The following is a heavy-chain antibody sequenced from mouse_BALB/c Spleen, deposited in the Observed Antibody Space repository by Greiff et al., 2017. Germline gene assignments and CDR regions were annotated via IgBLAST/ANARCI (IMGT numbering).Heavy chain of an antibody. CDR3: ARDYGYDY. J-gene: IGHJ2*01. V-gene: IGHV7-3*02. CDR2: IRNKANGYTT. CDR1: GFTFTDYY. Sequence: EVKLVESGGGLVQPGGSLRLSCATSGFTFTDYYMSWVRQPPGKALEWLGFIRNKANGYTTEYSASVNGRFTISRDNSQSILYLQMNTLRAEDSATYYCARDYGYDYWGQGTTLTVSS. D-gene: IGHD2-2*01.